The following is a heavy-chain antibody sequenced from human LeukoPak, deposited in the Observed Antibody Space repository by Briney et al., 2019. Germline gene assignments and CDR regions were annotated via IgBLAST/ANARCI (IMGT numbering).Heavy chain of an antibody. CDR2: ITANGADT. V-gene: IGHV3-43*02. D-gene: IGHD2-2*01. CDR3: ARDSVPSRMVPYYHYYGLDV. CDR1: GFTFHDHG. Sequence: GGSLRLSCEASGFTFHDHGMHWVRQAPGKGLEWVSLITANGADTHYADSVKGRFTISRDNSKHSLFLQMNSLRPEDTAFYYCARDSVPSRMVPYYHYYGLDVWGQGTTVTVSS. J-gene: IGHJ6*02.